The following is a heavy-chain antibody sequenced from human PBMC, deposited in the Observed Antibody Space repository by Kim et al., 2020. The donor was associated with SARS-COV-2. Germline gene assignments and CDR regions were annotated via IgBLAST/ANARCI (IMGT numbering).Heavy chain of an antibody. J-gene: IGHJ4*01. Sequence: GGSLRLSCVVSGFSFTTNWMSWVRQAPGKGLEWVAKIKEDGTEKYYGYSVEGRFTISRDNAKNSLYLQMNSLSAEDTAVYYCARDRRYSLDYWGQEPWSPSPQ. CDR3: ARDRRYSLDY. CDR1: GFSFTTNW. D-gene: IGHD2-15*01. CDR2: IKEDGTEK. V-gene: IGHV3-7*01.